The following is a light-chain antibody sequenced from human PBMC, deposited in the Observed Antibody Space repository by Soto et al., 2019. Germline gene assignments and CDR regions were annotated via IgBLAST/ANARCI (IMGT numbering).Light chain of an antibody. CDR1: QDVRYY. CDR3: QHYNGFPIT. Sequence: DIQMTQSPSSLSASLGDRVTITCQASQDVRYYLNWYQQKTGQAPKLLTYDASQLETGVPSRFSGSGSGTDFTFTINNLQPEDIGTYYCQHYNGFPITFGQGTRLEIK. CDR2: DAS. V-gene: IGKV1-33*01. J-gene: IGKJ5*01.